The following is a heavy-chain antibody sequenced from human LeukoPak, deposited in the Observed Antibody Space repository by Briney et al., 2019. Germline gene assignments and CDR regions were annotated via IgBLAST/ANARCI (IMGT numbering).Heavy chain of an antibody. D-gene: IGHD4-17*01. CDR2: IWYDGSNK. CDR3: AREYYGDGGPLDY. J-gene: IGHJ4*02. CDR1: GFTFSSYG. Sequence: ARSLRLSCAASGFTFSSYGMHWVRQAPGKGLEWVAVIWYDGSNKYYADSVKGRFTISRDNSKNTLYLQMNSLRAEDTSVYYCAREYYGDGGPLDYWGQGTLVTVSS. V-gene: IGHV3-33*01.